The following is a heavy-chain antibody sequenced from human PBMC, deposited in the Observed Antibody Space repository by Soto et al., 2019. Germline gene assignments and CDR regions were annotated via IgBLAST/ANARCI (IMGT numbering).Heavy chain of an antibody. V-gene: IGHV3-21*01. CDR1: GFTFSSYS. CDR3: ARGGTAHSGYDLREFDY. D-gene: IGHD5-12*01. Sequence: PGGSLRLSCTSSGFTFSSYSMNWVRQAPGKGLEWVSSISSSSSYIYYADSVKGRFTISRDNAKNSLYLQMNSLRAEDTAVYYCARGGTAHSGYDLREFDYWGQGTLFTVSS. J-gene: IGHJ4*02. CDR2: ISSSSSYI.